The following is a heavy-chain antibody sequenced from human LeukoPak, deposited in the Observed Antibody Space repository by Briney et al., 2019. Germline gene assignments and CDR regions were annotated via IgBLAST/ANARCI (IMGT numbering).Heavy chain of an antibody. V-gene: IGHV3-21*01. Sequence: PGGSLRLSCAASGFTFRSYSMNWVRQAPGKGLEWVPSISSSSSYIYYADSVKGRFTISRDNAKNSLYLQMNSLRAEDTAVYYCARGKRAAAGTGDYWGQGTLVTVSS. CDR3: ARGKRAAAGTGDY. CDR2: ISSSSSYI. CDR1: GFTFRSYS. D-gene: IGHD6-13*01. J-gene: IGHJ4*02.